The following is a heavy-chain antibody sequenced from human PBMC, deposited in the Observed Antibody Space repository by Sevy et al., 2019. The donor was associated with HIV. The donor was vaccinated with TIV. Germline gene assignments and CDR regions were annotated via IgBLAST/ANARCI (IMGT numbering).Heavy chain of an antibody. J-gene: IGHJ4*02. V-gene: IGHV3-30*02. CDR3: ARDLPPSATTVAHFDY. D-gene: IGHD4-17*01. CDR2: TRYDGSTK. CDR1: GFTFNVYG. Sequence: GGSLRLSCAASGFTFNVYGMHWVRQAPGKGLQWVAFTRYDGSTKYYADSVKGRFTISRDNSKNTLYLQMNSLRAEDTAIYYCARDLPPSATTVAHFDYWGQGTLVTVSS.